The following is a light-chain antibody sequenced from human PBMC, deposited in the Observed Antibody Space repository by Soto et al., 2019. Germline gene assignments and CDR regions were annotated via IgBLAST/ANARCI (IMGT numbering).Light chain of an antibody. Sequence: ETIRAQSPASLSVSPGHSATLSCRASQSVSSRLAWYQQRPGQLPRLLLYDASTRATRIPARVSGSGSGTEFTLTISSLQSEDFAVYYWQHYNNWPLTWTFGQGTKWDIK. CDR2: DAS. CDR3: QHYNNWPLTWT. V-gene: IGKV3-15*01. CDR1: QSVSSR. J-gene: IGKJ1*01.